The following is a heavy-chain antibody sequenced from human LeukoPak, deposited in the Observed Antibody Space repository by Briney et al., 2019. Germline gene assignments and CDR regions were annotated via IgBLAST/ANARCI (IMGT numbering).Heavy chain of an antibody. Sequence: GGSLRLSCAASGFTFSSYAMHWVRQAPGKGLEYVSAISSNGGSTYYANSVKGRFTISRDNSKNTLYLQMGSLRAEDMAVYYCAASGGESHTFDPWGQGTLVTVSS. CDR1: GFTFSSYA. D-gene: IGHD3-16*01. CDR2: ISSNGGST. V-gene: IGHV3-64*01. CDR3: AASGGESHTFDP. J-gene: IGHJ5*02.